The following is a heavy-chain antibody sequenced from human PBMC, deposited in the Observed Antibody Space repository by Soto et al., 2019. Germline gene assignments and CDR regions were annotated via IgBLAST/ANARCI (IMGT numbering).Heavy chain of an antibody. J-gene: IGHJ5*02. CDR1: GDTFTDCS. CDR3: ARDLGGYDLYGPDT. D-gene: IGHD5-12*01. V-gene: IGHV1-2*02. CDR2: INLNSGDT. Sequence: ASVKVSCKTSGDTFTDCSMHCVRQAPGQGLEWMGWINLNSGDTNYAEKFRGRVTMTRDTSIITAYMELTRLKSDDTAVYYCARDLGGYDLYGPDTWGQGTLVTVS.